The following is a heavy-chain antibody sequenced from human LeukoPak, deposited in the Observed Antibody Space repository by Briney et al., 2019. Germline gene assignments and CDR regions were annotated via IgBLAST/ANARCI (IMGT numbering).Heavy chain of an antibody. V-gene: IGHV3-74*01. CDR2: INGDGSST. CDR1: GFTFSSDW. J-gene: IGHJ5*01. Sequence: GWSLRLSCAASGFTFSSDWMHWVRQAPGKGLVCVSYINGDGSSTNYADSVRGRFTISRDNAKKTLYLQMNSLRDEDTAVYYCVGGLDSWGLGTLVTVSS. D-gene: IGHD3-16*01. CDR3: VGGLDS.